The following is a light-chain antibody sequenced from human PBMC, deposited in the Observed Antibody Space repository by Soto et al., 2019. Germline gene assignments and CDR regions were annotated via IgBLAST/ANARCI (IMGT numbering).Light chain of an antibody. CDR3: QKYDSAPWK. CDR2: AAS. CDR1: QGISNY. V-gene: IGKV1-27*01. Sequence: DIEMTQSPSSLSASVGDRVTITCRASQGISNYLAWYQQRPGKVPKLLIYAASTLQSGVPSRFSGSGSGTDFTLTISSLQPEDVATYYCQKYDSAPWKFGQGTEVEIK. J-gene: IGKJ1*01.